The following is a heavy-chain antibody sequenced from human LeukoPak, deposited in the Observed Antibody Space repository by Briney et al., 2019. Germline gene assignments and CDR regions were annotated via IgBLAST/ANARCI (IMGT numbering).Heavy chain of an antibody. J-gene: IGHJ4*02. Sequence: GGSLRLSCEASGLTFSTYAMSWVRQAPGKGLEWVSVIYSGGSTYYADSVKGRFTISRDNSKNTLYLQMNSLRAEDTAVYYCARDRDSSGYQEYWGQGTLVTVSS. V-gene: IGHV3-53*01. D-gene: IGHD3-22*01. CDR2: IYSGGST. CDR1: GLTFSTYA. CDR3: ARDRDSSGYQEY.